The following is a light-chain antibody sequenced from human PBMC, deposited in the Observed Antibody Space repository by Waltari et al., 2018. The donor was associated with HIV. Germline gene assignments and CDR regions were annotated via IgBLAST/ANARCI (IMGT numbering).Light chain of an antibody. CDR1: NSDVGSYNR. J-gene: IGLJ3*02. V-gene: IGLV2-18*02. Sequence: QSALTQPPSVSGSPGQSVTTSCPGTNSDVGSYNRLPWYQLPPGTAPKLIIYEVNNRPSGVPDRFSGSKSGNTASLTISGLQAEDEADYYCSSYTSSSTLWMFGGGTKLTVL. CDR3: SSYTSSSTLWM. CDR2: EVN.